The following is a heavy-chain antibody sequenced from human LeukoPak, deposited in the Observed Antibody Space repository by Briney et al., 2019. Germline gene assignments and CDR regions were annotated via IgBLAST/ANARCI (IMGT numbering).Heavy chain of an antibody. CDR1: GFTFRTYA. V-gene: IGHV3-21*01. J-gene: IGHJ6*02. Sequence: KPGGSLRLSCAASGFTFRTYAMNWVRQAPGKGLEWVSSISSSSNYIHYADSVKGRFTISRDNAKSSLYLQMNSLRAEDTAVYYCARSYGMDVWGQGTTVTVSS. CDR2: ISSSSNYI. CDR3: ARSYGMDV.